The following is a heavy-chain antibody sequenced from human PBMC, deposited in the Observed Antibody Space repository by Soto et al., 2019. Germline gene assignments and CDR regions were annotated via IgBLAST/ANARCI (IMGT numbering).Heavy chain of an antibody. V-gene: IGHV4-31*03. CDR3: ARAAGIGSSFDY. D-gene: IGHD3-10*01. J-gene: IGHJ4*02. CDR2: IYYSGST. Sequence: QVQLQESGPGLVKPSQTLSLTCTVSGGSISSGGYYWSWIRQHPGKGLEWIGSIYYSGSTYYNPSLNRRLTIPVHTSKNQFSLKLSSVTAADTAVYYCARAAGIGSSFDYWGQGTLVTVSS. CDR1: GGSISSGGYY.